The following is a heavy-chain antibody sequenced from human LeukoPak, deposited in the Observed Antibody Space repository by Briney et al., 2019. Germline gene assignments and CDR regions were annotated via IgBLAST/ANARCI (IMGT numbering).Heavy chain of an antibody. CDR2: ISNNGGYT. CDR3: VRAMGYCSGGSCRKYYFDY. D-gene: IGHD2-15*01. Sequence: GGSLRLSCTASGFTFSSYVMSWVRQAPGKGLEYVSGISNNGGYTYYADSVKGRFTISRGNSKNTLYLQMSSLRDEDTAMYYCVRAMGYCSGGSCRKYYFDYWGQGTPVTVSS. CDR1: GFTFSSYV. J-gene: IGHJ4*02. V-gene: IGHV3-64D*06.